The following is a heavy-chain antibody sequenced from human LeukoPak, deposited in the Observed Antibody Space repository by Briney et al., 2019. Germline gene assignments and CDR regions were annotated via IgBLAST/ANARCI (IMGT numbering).Heavy chain of an antibody. D-gene: IGHD2-15*01. J-gene: IGHJ6*02. V-gene: IGHV3-23*01. CDR2: ISGNSRDT. CDR3: ARYCGGGSCFLNYYGMDV. CDR1: GFTFSIYA. Sequence: GGSLRLSCAASGFTFSIYAMTWVRQAPGKGLEWVSAISGNSRDTHYIDSVKGRFTISRDNSKNTLYLQMNSLRDDDTAVYYCARYCGGGSCFLNYYGMDVWGQGTTVTVSS.